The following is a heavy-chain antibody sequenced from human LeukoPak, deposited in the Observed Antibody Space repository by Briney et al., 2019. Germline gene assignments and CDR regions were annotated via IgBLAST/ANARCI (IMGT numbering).Heavy chain of an antibody. V-gene: IGHV4-31*03. J-gene: IGHJ4*02. CDR2: IFYSGST. D-gene: IGHD1-14*01. CDR1: GGSISSGGYY. CDR3: ARSMGTPTDY. Sequence: PSETLSLTCTVSGGSISSGGYYWSWIRQHPGKGLEWIGCIFYSGSTYFNPSLKSRVTISVDTSRNQFSLKLRSVTAADTAVYYCARSMGTPTDYWGQGTLVTVSS.